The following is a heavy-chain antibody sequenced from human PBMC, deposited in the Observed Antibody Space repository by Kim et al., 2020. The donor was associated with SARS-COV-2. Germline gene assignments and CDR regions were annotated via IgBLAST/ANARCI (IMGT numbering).Heavy chain of an antibody. CDR2: IYHSGST. V-gene: IGHV4-38-2*02. CDR3: ARVGVWGSYRTLGYYFDY. D-gene: IGHD3-16*02. Sequence: SETLSLTCTVSGYSISSGYYWGWIRQPPGKGLEWIGSIYHSGSTHYNPSLKSRVTISVDTSKNQFSLKLSSVTAADTAVYYCARVGVWGSYRTLGYYFDYWGQGTLVTVSS. J-gene: IGHJ4*02. CDR1: GYSISSGYY.